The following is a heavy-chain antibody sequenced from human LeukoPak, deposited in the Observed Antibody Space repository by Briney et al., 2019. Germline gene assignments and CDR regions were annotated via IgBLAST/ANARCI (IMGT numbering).Heavy chain of an antibody. CDR2: INWNGGST. J-gene: IGHJ4*02. V-gene: IGHV3-20*04. CDR3: ARNVGSGYYYYFDY. CDR1: GFTLDDYC. D-gene: IGHD3-22*01. Sequence: GGSLRLSCAASGFTLDDYCMSWVRQAPGKGLEWVSGINWNGGSTGYADSVKGRFTISRDNAKNSLYLQMNSLRAEDTALYYCARNVGSGYYYYFDYWGQGTLVTVSS.